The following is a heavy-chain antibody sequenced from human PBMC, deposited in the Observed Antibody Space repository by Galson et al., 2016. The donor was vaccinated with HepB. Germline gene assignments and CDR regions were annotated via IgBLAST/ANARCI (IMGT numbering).Heavy chain of an antibody. J-gene: IGHJ4*02. CDR3: AKNRGASSGYEFDS. D-gene: IGHD5-12*01. CDR1: GFTFADYA. V-gene: IGHV3-9*01. Sequence: SLRLSCAASGFTFADYAMYWVRQAPGKGLEWVAGLTGNRDRIDYADSVRGRFTISRDNAENTLYLQMNSLRLEYTALYYWAKNRGASSGYEFDSWGQGTPVTVSS. CDR2: LTGNRDRI.